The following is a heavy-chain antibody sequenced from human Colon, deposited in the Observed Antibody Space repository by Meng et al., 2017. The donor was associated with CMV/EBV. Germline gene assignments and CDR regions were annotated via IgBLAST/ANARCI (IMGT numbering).Heavy chain of an antibody. CDR1: GFSLSTIGMG. J-gene: IGHJ4*02. V-gene: IGHV2-5*02. CDR2: IYWDDDK. Sequence: TLKESGPTLLKPPQTLTLTCTFSGFSLSTIGMGVGWIRQPPGKALEWLGVIYWDDDKRYSPSLKSRLTITKDTSKNQVVLTMTNLDPLDTATYYCAHRPYGSGSYFFDYWGQGTLVTVSS. CDR3: AHRPYGSGSYFFDY. D-gene: IGHD3-10*01.